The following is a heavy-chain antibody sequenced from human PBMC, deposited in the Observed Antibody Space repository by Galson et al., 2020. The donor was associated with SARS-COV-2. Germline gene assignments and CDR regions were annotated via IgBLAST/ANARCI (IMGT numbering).Heavy chain of an antibody. V-gene: IGHV3-23*05. Sequence: WGSLSLSCAASGFTFNSSAMNRVRQAPGNGLEWFSAFPSSGNTTHYAGSAKGRFTISTDHSKNTLYMQMNSGKAEDPAVYYCAKRRYSSSQSETRGMDVWGQGATVTVSS. CDR1: GFTFNSSA. CDR2: FPSSGNTT. J-gene: IGHJ6*02. D-gene: IGHD6-13*01. CDR3: AKRRYSSSQSETRGMDV.